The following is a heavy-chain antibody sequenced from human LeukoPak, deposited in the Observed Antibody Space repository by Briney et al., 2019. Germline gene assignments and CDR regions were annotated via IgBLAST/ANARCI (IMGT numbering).Heavy chain of an antibody. D-gene: IGHD6-19*01. CDR2: IFYSGST. Sequence: PSETLSLTCAVSGGSINTYYWSWIRQPPGKGLEWIGNIFYSGSTNYNPSLKSRVTISVDTSKNQFSLKLSSVTAADTAVYYCARDGSSGLNYWGQGTLVTVSS. J-gene: IGHJ4*02. CDR3: ARDGSSGLNY. V-gene: IGHV4-59*01. CDR1: GGSINTYY.